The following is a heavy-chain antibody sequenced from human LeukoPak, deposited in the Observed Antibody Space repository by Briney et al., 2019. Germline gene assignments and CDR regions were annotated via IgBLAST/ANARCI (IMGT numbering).Heavy chain of an antibody. CDR2: INPNTGGT. V-gene: IGHV1-2*02. CDR1: GYIFTGYY. Sequence: ASVKVSCKASGYIFTGYYMHWVRQAPGQGLEWMGWINPNTGGTKYAQRFQDRVTMTRDTSISTAYMEVSRLRYDDTAVYYCARPLRVTMIRGAAFRASSDFDPWGQGTLVTVSS. CDR3: ARPLRVTMIRGAAFRASSDFDP. D-gene: IGHD3-10*01. J-gene: IGHJ5*02.